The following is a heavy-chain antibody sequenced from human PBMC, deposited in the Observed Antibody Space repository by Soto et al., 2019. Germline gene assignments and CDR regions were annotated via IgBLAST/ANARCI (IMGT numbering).Heavy chain of an antibody. V-gene: IGHV4-30-4*02. J-gene: IGHJ4*02. CDR3: ARGVRYYDSSGYYPPDY. CDR1: GVSISSGDYY. Sequence: SDTLSLTCTVSGVSISSGDYYWILIRQPPGKGLEWIGYIYYSGSTYYNPSLKSRVTISVDTSKNQFSLKLSSVTAADTAVYYCARGVRYYDSSGYYPPDYWGQGTLVTVSS. CDR2: IYYSGST. D-gene: IGHD3-22*01.